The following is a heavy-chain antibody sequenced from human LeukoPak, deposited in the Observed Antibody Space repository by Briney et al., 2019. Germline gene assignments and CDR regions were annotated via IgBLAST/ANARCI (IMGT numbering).Heavy chain of an antibody. V-gene: IGHV3-74*01. Sequence: GGSLRLSCAASGFTFSRYWMHWVRQAPGKGLVWVSRINSDGSSTSYADSVKGRFTISRDNAKNTLYLQMNSLRAEDTAVYYCARGGYCTNGVCYGDYHCGMDVWGQGTTVTVSS. D-gene: IGHD2-8*01. CDR2: INSDGSST. J-gene: IGHJ6*02. CDR3: ARGGYCTNGVCYGDYHCGMDV. CDR1: GFTFSRYW.